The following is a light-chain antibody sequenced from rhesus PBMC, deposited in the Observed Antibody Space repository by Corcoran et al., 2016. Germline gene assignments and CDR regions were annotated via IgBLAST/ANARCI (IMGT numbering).Light chain of an antibody. CDR1: ENVNNY. J-gene: IGKJ2*01. CDR2: KAS. Sequence: DIQMTQSPSSLSASVGDRVTITCRASENVNNYLNWYQQKPGKAPNLLIYKASTFQSGVPARFSGSGSGTDYTLTISSLQSEDVATYYCQHNYGTPYSFGQGTKVEIK. CDR3: QHNYGTPYS. V-gene: IGKV1-74*01.